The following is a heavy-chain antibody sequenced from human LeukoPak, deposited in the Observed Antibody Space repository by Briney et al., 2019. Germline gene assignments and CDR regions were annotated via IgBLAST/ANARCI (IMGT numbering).Heavy chain of an antibody. CDR2: ISGSGSST. CDR1: GFIFSASN. CDR3: AKDSASYGRFDY. J-gene: IGHJ4*02. V-gene: IGHV3-23*01. D-gene: IGHD5-18*01. Sequence: GGSLRLSCAASGFIFSASNINWVRQAPGKGLEWVSVISGSGSSTYYADSVKGRFTISRDDSKNTLYLQMNSLRAEDTAVYFCAKDSASYGRFDYWGQGTLVTVSS.